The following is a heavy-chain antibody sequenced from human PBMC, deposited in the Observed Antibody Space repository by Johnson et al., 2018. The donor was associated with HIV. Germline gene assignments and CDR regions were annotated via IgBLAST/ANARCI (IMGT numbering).Heavy chain of an antibody. Sequence: VQLVESGGGVVRPGGSLRLSCAASGFSFDDYGMSWVRQGPGKGLEWVSGIDWNGGSTGYADSVKGRFTISRDNAKNAVYLQMNSLRVEDTALYYCARGTYYYDTSGYLTRPRAFDVWGQGTTVTVSS. V-gene: IGHV3-20*04. CDR3: ARGTYYYDTSGYLTRPRAFDV. CDR2: IDWNGGST. CDR1: GFSFDDYG. D-gene: IGHD3-22*01. J-gene: IGHJ3*01.